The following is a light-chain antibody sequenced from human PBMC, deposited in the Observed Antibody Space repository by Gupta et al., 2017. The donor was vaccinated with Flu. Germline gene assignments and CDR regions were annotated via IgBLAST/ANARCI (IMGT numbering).Light chain of an antibody. V-gene: IGKV3-15*01. J-gene: IGKJ2*01. CDR2: HAS. Sequence: EIVMTQSPATLSVSPGERATLPCRASLGVNNNLAWYQQKPGQAPRLLIYHASTRATGIPASFIAGGSATNFIFTINSVQSEDFAVYYCQQYNYWPPFTFGQGTKLEIK. CDR3: QQYNYWPPFT. CDR1: LGVNNN.